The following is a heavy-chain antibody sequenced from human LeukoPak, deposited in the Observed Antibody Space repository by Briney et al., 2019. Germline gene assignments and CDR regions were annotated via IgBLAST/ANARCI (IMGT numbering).Heavy chain of an antibody. J-gene: IGHJ5*02. Sequence: PSETLSLTCTVSGGSISSYYWNWIRQPPGKGLEWIGYIYYSGSTNYNPSLKSRVTISVATSKNQFSLNLTSVTAADTAVYYCARFTPQGYGWGGYNRFDPWGQGTLVTVSS. CDR3: ARFTPQGYGWGGYNRFDP. CDR2: IYYSGST. V-gene: IGHV4-59*01. CDR1: GGSISSYY. D-gene: IGHD3-16*01.